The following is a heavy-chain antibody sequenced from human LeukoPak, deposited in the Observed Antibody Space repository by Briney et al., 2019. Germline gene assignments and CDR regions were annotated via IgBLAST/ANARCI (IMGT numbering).Heavy chain of an antibody. CDR2: INPNSGGT. CDR1: GYTFTGYY. V-gene: IGHV1-2*02. CDR3: ARAGSVPRDAFDI. Sequence: SVTVSCTASGYTFTGYYMHWVRHAPGQGLEWMGWINPNSGGTNYAQKFQGRVTMTRDTSISTAHMELSRLRCDDTGVYDCARAGSVPRDAFDIWGEGTMVTVSS. D-gene: IGHD3-10*01. J-gene: IGHJ3*02.